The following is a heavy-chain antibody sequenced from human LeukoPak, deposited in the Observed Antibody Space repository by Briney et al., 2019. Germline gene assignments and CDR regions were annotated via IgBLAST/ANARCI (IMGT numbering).Heavy chain of an antibody. CDR3: ATATPHFYMDV. CDR1: GYTLTELS. Sequence: PAASVKVSCKVSGYTLTELSMHWVRQAPGKGLEWMGGFDPEDGETTYAHKFQGRVTMTEDTSTDTAYMELSSLSSEDTAVYYCATATPHFYMDVWGKGTTVTVSS. J-gene: IGHJ6*03. V-gene: IGHV1-24*01. CDR2: FDPEDGET.